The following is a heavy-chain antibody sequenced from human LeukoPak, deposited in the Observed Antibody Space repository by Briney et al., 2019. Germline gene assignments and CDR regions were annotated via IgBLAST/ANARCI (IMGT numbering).Heavy chain of an antibody. CDR2: ISGSGGST. V-gene: IGHV3-23*01. J-gene: IGHJ4*02. CDR1: GFTFSSYA. Sequence: GGSLRLSCAASGFTFSSYAMRWVRQAPGKGLEWISSISGSGGSTNSADSVKGQFTISRDNSKNTLYLQMNSLRAEDTAVYYCAKEANLAGYFDYWGQGTLVTVSS. CDR3: AKEANLAGYFDY. D-gene: IGHD3-10*01.